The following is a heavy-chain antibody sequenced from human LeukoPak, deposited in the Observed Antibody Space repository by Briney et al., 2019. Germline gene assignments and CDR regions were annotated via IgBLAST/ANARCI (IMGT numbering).Heavy chain of an antibody. J-gene: IGHJ6*02. CDR1: GFTFSTYA. V-gene: IGHV3-64*01. CDR3: ARDRPRLYCSGGSCPGMDV. D-gene: IGHD2-15*01. Sequence: GGSLRLSCAASGFTFSTYAMQWVRQAPDKRLEYVSGMSDNGDTIYYANSVRGRFTMSRDNSRSTLYLQMGSLRPEDTAVYYCARDRPRLYCSGGSCPGMDVWGQGTTVTVSS. CDR2: MSDNGDTI.